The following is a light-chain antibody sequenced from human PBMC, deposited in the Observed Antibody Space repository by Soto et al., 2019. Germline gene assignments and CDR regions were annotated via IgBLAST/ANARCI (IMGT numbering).Light chain of an antibody. CDR3: QQYNNWPWT. CDR1: QDISNY. Sequence: IQMTQSPSSLSASVGDRFTISCQASQDISNYLNWYQQKPGKAPKLLIYDASNLETGVPSRFSGSGSGTEFTLTISSLQSVDFAVYSCQQYNNWPWTFGQGTKVDIK. V-gene: IGKV1-33*01. J-gene: IGKJ1*01. CDR2: DAS.